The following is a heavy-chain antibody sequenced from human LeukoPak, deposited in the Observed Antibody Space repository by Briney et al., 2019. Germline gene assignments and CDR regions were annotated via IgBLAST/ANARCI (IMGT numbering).Heavy chain of an antibody. CDR3: AKVVPCSSTSCYRYFDY. D-gene: IGHD2-2*02. Sequence: GSLRLSCAASGFTFSDYYMSWIRQAPGKGLERVSYISSSGSTIYYADSVKGRFTISRDNAKNSLYLQMNSLRAEDTAVYYCAKVVPCSSTSCYRYFDYWGQGTLVTVSS. CDR2: ISSSGSTI. CDR1: GFTFSDYY. J-gene: IGHJ4*02. V-gene: IGHV3-11*04.